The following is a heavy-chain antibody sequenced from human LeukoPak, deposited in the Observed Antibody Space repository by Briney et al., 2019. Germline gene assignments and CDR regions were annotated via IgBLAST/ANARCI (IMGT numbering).Heavy chain of an antibody. J-gene: IGHJ4*02. CDR2: IYSGGST. CDR3: ARTSRRIVGASFFDY. D-gene: IGHD1-26*01. Sequence: GGSLRLSCAASGFTVSSNYMSWVRQAPGKGLEWVSVIYSGGSTYYADSVKGRFTISRDNSKNTLYLQMNSLRAEDTAVYYRARTSRRIVGASFFDYWGQGTLVTVSS. CDR1: GFTVSSNY. V-gene: IGHV3-53*01.